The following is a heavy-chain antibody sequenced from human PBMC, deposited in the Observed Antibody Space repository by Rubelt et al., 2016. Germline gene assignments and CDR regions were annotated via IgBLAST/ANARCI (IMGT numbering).Heavy chain of an antibody. CDR2: IYFSGTT. CDR1: GGSFSGYS. Sequence: QVQLQQWGAGLLKPSETLSLTCAVSGGSFSGYSWSWIRQPTGKGLEWIGSIYFSGTTYYNPSLESRGTMAVDPSKNQFSLKRSSVTAADTALYYCARQLYSGSYYIHYWGQGTLVTVSS. J-gene: IGHJ4*02. D-gene: IGHD1-26*01. CDR3: ARQLYSGSYYIHY. V-gene: IGHV4-34*02.